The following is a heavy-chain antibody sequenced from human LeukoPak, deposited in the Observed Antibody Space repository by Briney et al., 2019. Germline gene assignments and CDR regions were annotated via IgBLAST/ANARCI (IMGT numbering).Heavy chain of an antibody. CDR3: ARGSSGWYQVEYYFDY. CDR2: ISSSGSTI. Sequence: GGSLRLSCAASGFTFSDYYMSWIRQAPGKGLEWVSYISSSGSTIYYADSVKGRFTISRDNAKNSLYLQMNSLRAEDTAVYYCARGSSGWYQVEYYFDYWGQGTLVTVSS. CDR1: GFTFSDYY. J-gene: IGHJ4*02. V-gene: IGHV3-11*04. D-gene: IGHD6-19*01.